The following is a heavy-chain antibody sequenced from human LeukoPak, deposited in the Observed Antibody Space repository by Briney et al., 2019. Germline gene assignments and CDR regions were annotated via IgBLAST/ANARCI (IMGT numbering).Heavy chain of an antibody. Sequence: GGSLRRSCAASGFTFSNYWMLWVRQAPGKGLVWVSRIERDGSSTRYADPVKGRFLMSRDNAKNTVDLQMNRLRAEDTAVYYCARAAYSSSPDFCGQGALVTVSS. J-gene: IGHJ4*02. V-gene: IGHV3-74*01. CDR2: IERDGSST. CDR1: GFTFSNYW. CDR3: ARAAYSSSPDF. D-gene: IGHD6-6*01.